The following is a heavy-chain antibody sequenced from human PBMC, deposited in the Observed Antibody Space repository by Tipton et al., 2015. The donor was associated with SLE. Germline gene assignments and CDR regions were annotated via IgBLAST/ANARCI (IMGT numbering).Heavy chain of an antibody. CDR1: GGTFSSYA. CDR3: ARGRSTIFGVVIATGYYGMDV. J-gene: IGHJ6*02. CDR2: IIPIFGTA. Sequence: QLVQSGPEVKKPGSSVKVSCKASGGTFSSYAISWVRQAPGQGLEWMGGIIPIFGTANYAQKFQGRVTITTDESTSTAYMELSSLRSEDTAVYYCARGRSTIFGVVIATGYYGMDVWGQGTTVTVSS. V-gene: IGHV1-69*05. D-gene: IGHD3-3*01.